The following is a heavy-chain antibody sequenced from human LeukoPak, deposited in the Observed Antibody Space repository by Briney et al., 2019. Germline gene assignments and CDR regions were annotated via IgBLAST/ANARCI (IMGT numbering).Heavy chain of an antibody. CDR1: GYTFTGYY. V-gene: IGHV1-2*02. J-gene: IGHJ4*02. Sequence: ASVKVSCKASGYTFTGYYVHWVRQAPGQRLQWMGYFNPKTGDTKYAQKLQGRVTMTRDTSISTAYMELSGLRSDDTAVYYCAREGLYSSSSDFDYWGQGTLVTVSS. CDR2: FNPKTGDT. D-gene: IGHD6-13*01. CDR3: AREGLYSSSSDFDY.